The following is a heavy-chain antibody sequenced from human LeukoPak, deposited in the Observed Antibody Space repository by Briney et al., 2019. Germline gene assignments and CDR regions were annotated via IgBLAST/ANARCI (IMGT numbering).Heavy chain of an antibody. CDR1: GFTFSSCA. V-gene: IGHV3-23*01. Sequence: PGGSLRLSCTASGFTFSSCAMNWVRQAPGKGLEWVSAISGGGGSPYYADSVKGRFTISRDNSKNTVSLQMNILGAEDTAVYYCARGGRTLIDYGDYVWGQGTLVTVSS. D-gene: IGHD4-17*01. CDR2: ISGGGGSP. J-gene: IGHJ4*02. CDR3: ARGGRTLIDYGDYV.